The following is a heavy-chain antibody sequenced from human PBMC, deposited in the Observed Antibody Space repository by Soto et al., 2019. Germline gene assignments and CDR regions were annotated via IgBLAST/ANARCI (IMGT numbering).Heavy chain of an antibody. CDR3: AKDVGQQLVLNYGMDV. CDR1: GFTFRSFG. CDR2: VSYDGNHK. V-gene: IGHV3-30*18. D-gene: IGHD6-13*01. Sequence: QVQLVXSGGGXXQPGXSXXXSXGSSGFTFRSFGMYWVRQAPGKGLEWVAVVSYDGNHKYYADSVKGRFTVSRDNAKNMLYLQMNSLRGEDTAVYYCAKDVGQQLVLNYGMDVWGQGTTVTVSS. J-gene: IGHJ6*02.